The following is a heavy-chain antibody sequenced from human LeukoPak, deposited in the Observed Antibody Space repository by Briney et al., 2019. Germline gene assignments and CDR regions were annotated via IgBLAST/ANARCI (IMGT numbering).Heavy chain of an antibody. J-gene: IGHJ5*02. Sequence: GGSLRLSCAASGFTFSSYGMHWVRQAPGKGLEWVAVIWYDGSNKYYADSVKGRFTISRDNSKNTLYLQMNSLRAENTAVYYCARDYCGGDCYNWFDPWGQGTLVAVSS. V-gene: IGHV3-33*01. CDR3: ARDYCGGDCYNWFDP. CDR2: IWYDGSNK. CDR1: GFTFSSYG. D-gene: IGHD2-21*02.